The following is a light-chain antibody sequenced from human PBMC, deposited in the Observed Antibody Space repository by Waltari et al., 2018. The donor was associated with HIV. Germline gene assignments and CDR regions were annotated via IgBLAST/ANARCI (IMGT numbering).Light chain of an antibody. CDR2: AAS. V-gene: IGKV3-20*01. CDR3: QQYGSTPFT. J-gene: IGKJ3*01. CDR1: QSVNSAF. Sequence: EIVLTQSPGTLSLSPGERATLSCRASQSVNSAFFAWYQQKPGQAPSLLIYAASSRASGIPDRFSASGSGTDFTLTISRLDPEDFAVYYCQQYGSTPFTFGPGTKLDIK.